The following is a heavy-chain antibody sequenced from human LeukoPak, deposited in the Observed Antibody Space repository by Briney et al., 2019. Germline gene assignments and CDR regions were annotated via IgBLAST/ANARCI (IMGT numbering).Heavy chain of an antibody. D-gene: IGHD1-26*01. V-gene: IGHV3-11*01. Sequence: GGSLRLSCAASGFTFSDYYMSWIRQAPGKGLEWASYISSSGSTIYYADSVKGRFTISRDNAKNSLYLQMNSLRAEDMALYYCAKDIAGGSYLGDAFDIWGQGTMVTVSS. J-gene: IGHJ3*02. CDR1: GFTFSDYY. CDR3: AKDIAGGSYLGDAFDI. CDR2: ISSSGSTI.